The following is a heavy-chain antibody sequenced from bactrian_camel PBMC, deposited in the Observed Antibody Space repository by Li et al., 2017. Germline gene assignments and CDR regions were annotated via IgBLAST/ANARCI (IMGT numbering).Heavy chain of an antibody. CDR1: GVAVSTYS. CDR2: IDSDGAST. V-gene: IGHV3S31*01. Sequence: VQLVESGGGLVQPGGSLRLTCTASGVAVSTYSLGWFRQVPGKAREGVAAIDSDGASTKYADFVKGRFTISRDNAKNTIYLQMNSLKTEDTAMYYCAATPPTRPRMTGTFRCSYSFEYHYWGQGTQVTVS. CDR3: AATPPTRPRMTGTFRCSYSFEYHY. D-gene: IGHD2*01. J-gene: IGHJ4*01.